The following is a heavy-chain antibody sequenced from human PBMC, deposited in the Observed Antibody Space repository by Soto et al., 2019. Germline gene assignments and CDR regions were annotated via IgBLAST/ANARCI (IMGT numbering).Heavy chain of an antibody. D-gene: IGHD2-15*01. J-gene: IGHJ4*02. V-gene: IGHV3-23*01. Sequence: GGSLRLSCAASGFTFSSYGMSWVRQAPGKGLEWVSAVSGSGGSTYYADSVKGRFTISRDNSKNTLYLQMSRLRADDTAVYYCAKYAVATYHFDDWGQGTLVTVSS. CDR2: VSGSGGST. CDR1: GFTFSSYG. CDR3: AKYAVATYHFDD.